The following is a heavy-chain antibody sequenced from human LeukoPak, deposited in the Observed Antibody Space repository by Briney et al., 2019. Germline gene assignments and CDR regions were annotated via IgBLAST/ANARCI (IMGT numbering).Heavy chain of an antibody. V-gene: IGHV1-46*01. CDR3: AREWGPYYYDSSGYSEGKDY. CDR1: GYTFTSYY. J-gene: IGHJ4*02. Sequence: GASVKVSCKASGYTFTSYYMHWVRQAPGQGLEWMGIINPSGGSTSYAQKFQGRVTMTRDTSTSTVYMELSSLRSEDTAVYYCAREWGPYYYDSSGYSEGKDYWGQGTLVTVSS. D-gene: IGHD3-22*01. CDR2: INPSGGST.